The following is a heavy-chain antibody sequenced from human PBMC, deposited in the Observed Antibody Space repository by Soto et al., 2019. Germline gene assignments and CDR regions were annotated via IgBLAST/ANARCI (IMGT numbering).Heavy chain of an antibody. Sequence: PSETLSLTCTVSGDSINSRDYYWSWIRQPPGKGLEWIGYIYYSGSTYCNPSLKSRVSISVSVDTSKNQLSLRLSSVTAADTAVYYCARDRRFLLSRGGYYFYAMDVWGQGTTVTVSS. J-gene: IGHJ6*02. D-gene: IGHD3-3*01. CDR1: GDSINSRDYY. V-gene: IGHV4-31*03. CDR2: IYYSGST. CDR3: ARDRRFLLSRGGYYFYAMDV.